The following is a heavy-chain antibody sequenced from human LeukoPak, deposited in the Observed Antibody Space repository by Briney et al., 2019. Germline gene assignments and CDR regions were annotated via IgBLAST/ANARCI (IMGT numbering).Heavy chain of an antibody. Sequence: SGGSLRPSCAASGFTFSTYWMHWVRQAPGKGLVWVSRIKGDGSSTSYADSVKGRFTISRDNDKNTLYLQMSSLRGEDTAVYYCVGDPDYGGYSRFDYWGQGTLVTVSS. V-gene: IGHV3-74*01. CDR3: VGDPDYGGYSRFDY. CDR1: GFTFSTYW. D-gene: IGHD4-23*01. CDR2: IKGDGSST. J-gene: IGHJ4*02.